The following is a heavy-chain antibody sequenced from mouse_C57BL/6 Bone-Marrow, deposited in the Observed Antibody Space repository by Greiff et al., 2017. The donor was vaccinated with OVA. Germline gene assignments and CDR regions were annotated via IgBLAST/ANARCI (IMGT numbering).Heavy chain of an antibody. D-gene: IGHD1-1*01. J-gene: IGHJ2*01. CDR3: ARGGIWHYGSSLDY. CDR2: IDPSDSYT. Sequence: QVQLQQPGAELVMPGASVKLSCKASGYTFTSYWMHWVKQRPGQGLEWIGEIDPSDSYTNYNQKFKGKSTLTVDKSSSTAYMQLSSLTSEDSAVYYCARGGIWHYGSSLDYWGQGTTLTVSS. CDR1: GYTFTSYW. V-gene: IGHV1-69*01.